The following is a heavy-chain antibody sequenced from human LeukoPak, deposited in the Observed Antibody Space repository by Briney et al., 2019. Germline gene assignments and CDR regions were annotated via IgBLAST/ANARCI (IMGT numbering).Heavy chain of an antibody. CDR1: GFIFSRYA. D-gene: IGHD2-15*01. CDR2: ISGSGGST. Sequence: GGSLRLSCAASGFIFSRYAMTWVRQAPGKGLEWVSSISGSGGSTYYADSVEGRFTISRDTSKSTLYLQMSSLRAEDTAVYYCAKRSGDSYFLDSWGQGTLVTVSS. J-gene: IGHJ4*02. CDR3: AKRSGDSYFLDS. V-gene: IGHV3-23*01.